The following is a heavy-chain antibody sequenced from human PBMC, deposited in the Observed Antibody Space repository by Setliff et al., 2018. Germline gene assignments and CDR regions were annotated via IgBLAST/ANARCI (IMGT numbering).Heavy chain of an antibody. CDR1: GFTFSAHY. CDR3: ARVYAYSYGFDS. D-gene: IGHD5-18*01. CDR2: IRNKDNSYTT. J-gene: IGHJ4*02. V-gene: IGHV3-72*01. Sequence: PGGSLRLSCAASGFTFSAHYMDWLRQAPGKGLEWVGRIRNKDNSYTTEYAASVKGRFTISRDDSKSIAYLRMNSLKIEDTAVYYCARVYAYSYGFDSWGLGTQVTVSS.